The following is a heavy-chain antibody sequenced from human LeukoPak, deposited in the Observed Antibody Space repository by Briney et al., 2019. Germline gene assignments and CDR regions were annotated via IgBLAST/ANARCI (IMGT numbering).Heavy chain of an antibody. CDR1: GYSFSNYW. V-gene: IGHV5-51*01. J-gene: IGHJ3*02. Sequence: LGESLQISCKGSGYSFSNYWIGWVRQMPGKGLEWMGNIYPGDSDTRYSPSFQGQVTIAVEKSISTAYLQWNSLKGSDTAMYYCARSWGYYGSGSHDAFDIWGQGTMVTVSS. CDR2: IYPGDSDT. D-gene: IGHD3-10*01. CDR3: ARSWGYYGSGSHDAFDI.